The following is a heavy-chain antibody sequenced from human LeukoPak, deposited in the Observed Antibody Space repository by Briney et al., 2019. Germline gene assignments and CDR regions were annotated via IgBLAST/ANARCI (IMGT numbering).Heavy chain of an antibody. CDR1: GASISSHY. Sequence: SETLSLTCTVSGASISSHYWSWIRQPPGKGLEYIGYIYDSGSTDYNPSLKSRVTISMDTSKNQFSLQLSSVTTADTAVYYCARSKSGSYYGYWGQGTLVTVSS. CDR2: IYDSGST. V-gene: IGHV4-59*11. J-gene: IGHJ4*02. D-gene: IGHD1-26*01. CDR3: ARSKSGSYYGY.